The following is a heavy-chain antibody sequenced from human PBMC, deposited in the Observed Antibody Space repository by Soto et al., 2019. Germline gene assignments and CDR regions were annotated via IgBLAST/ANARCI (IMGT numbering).Heavy chain of an antibody. D-gene: IGHD1-26*01. CDR1: GFTFSSYG. CDR2: IWYDGSNK. CDR3: ARSNEGATTQTYYFDD. J-gene: IGHJ4*02. V-gene: IGHV3-33*01. Sequence: GGSLRLSCAASGFTFSSYGMHWVRQAPGKGLEWVAVIWYDGSNKYYADSVKGRFTISRDNSKNTLYLQMNSLRAEDTAVYYCARSNEGATTQTYYFDDWGQGTRVTVAS.